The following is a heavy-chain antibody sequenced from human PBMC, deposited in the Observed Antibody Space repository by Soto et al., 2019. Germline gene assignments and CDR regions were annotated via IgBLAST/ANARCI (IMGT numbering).Heavy chain of an antibody. V-gene: IGHV4-30-4*01. CDR1: GGSISSGYYY. J-gene: IGHJ6*02. Sequence: SETLSLTCSVSGGSISSGYYYWGRIRQPPGKGWEWIGNIYYSENTYYNPSLKGRLIISIDTSKKQFSLKVGSVTAADTAVYYCASSSLYGIDVWGQGTTVTVSS. CDR2: IYYSENT. CDR3: ASSSLYGIDV.